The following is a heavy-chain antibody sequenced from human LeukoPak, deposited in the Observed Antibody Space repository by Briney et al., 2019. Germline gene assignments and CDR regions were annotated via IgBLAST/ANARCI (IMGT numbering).Heavy chain of an antibody. V-gene: IGHV3-48*03. CDR2: ISSSGSTI. J-gene: IGHJ6*04. D-gene: IGHD3-10*02. CDR3: AELGITMIGGV. Sequence: QPGGSLRLSCAASGFTFSSYEMNWVRQTPGKGLEWVSYISSSGSTIYYADSVKGRFTISRDNAKNSLYLQMNSLRAEDTAVYYCAELGITMIGGVWGKGTTVTISS. CDR1: GFTFSSYE.